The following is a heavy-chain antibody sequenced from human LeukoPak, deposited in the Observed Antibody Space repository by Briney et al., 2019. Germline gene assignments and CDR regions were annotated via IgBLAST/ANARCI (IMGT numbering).Heavy chain of an antibody. V-gene: IGHV1-18*01. Sequence: ASVTVSCKASGYSLNTYGLNWLRQAPGQGLEWMGWISAFNGNTNYAQKLQGRVTITTDPSTTTGYMELRSLKSDDTAVYFCATGIRWDFDYWGQGTLVAVSS. D-gene: IGHD1-26*01. J-gene: IGHJ4*02. CDR2: ISAFNGNT. CDR1: GYSLNTYG. CDR3: ATGIRWDFDY.